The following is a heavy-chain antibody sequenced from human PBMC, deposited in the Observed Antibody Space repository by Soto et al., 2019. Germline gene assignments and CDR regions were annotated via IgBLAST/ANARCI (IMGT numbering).Heavy chain of an antibody. CDR1: GFTFSSYG. D-gene: IGHD2-15*01. Sequence: QVQLVESGGGVVQPGRSLRLSCAASGFTFSSYGMHWVRQAPGKGLEWVTVISYDASDKYYADSVKGRFTISGDNSKNTLYLQMSSLRAEDTAVYYCAKQDWARPRYGMDVWGQGTTVTVSS. J-gene: IGHJ6*02. CDR2: ISYDASDK. CDR3: AKQDWARPRYGMDV. V-gene: IGHV3-30*18.